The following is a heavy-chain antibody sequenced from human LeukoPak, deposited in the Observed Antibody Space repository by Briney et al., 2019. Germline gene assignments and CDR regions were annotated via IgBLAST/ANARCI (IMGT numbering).Heavy chain of an antibody. J-gene: IGHJ6*02. CDR3: ARDVMLSWGMGSYGDHGMDV. Sequence: GGSLRLSCAASGFTFSDYYMTWIRQAPGKGLEWLSYINTGSTYTNYANSVEGRLTISRDNAKNSLYLQLNSLRDEDTAVYYCARDVMLSWGMGSYGDHGMDVWGQGTTVTVSS. V-gene: IGHV3-11*06. CDR2: INTGSTYT. CDR1: GFTFSDYY. D-gene: IGHD4-17*01.